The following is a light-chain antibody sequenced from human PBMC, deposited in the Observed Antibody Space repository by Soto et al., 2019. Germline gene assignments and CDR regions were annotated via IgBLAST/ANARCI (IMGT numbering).Light chain of an antibody. CDR3: TSYASGSSHVV. J-gene: IGLJ2*01. CDR1: SSDIGGYDY. V-gene: IGLV2-14*01. CDR2: DVN. Sequence: HSVLTQPASVSGSPGQSITLSCTGTSSDIGGYDYVSWYQRHPGKAPKLIIYDVNNRPSGVSNRFSGSKSGNTASLTISGFQAEDEADYYCTSYASGSSHVVFGGGTKLTVL.